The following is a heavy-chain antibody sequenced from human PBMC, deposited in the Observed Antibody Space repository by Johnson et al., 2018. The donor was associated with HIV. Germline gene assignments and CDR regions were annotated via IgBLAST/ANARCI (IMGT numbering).Heavy chain of an antibody. CDR3: AREGGQWLVLVDAFDI. J-gene: IGHJ3*02. CDR2: ISYDGSNK. D-gene: IGHD6-19*01. Sequence: QVQLVESGGGVVQPGRSLRLSCAASGFTFSSYAMHWVRQAPGKGLEWVAVISYDGSNKYYADSVKCRFTISRDNSKNTLYLQMNSLRAEDTAVYYCAREGGQWLVLVDAFDIWGQGTMVTVSS. CDR1: GFTFSSYA. V-gene: IGHV3-30-3*01.